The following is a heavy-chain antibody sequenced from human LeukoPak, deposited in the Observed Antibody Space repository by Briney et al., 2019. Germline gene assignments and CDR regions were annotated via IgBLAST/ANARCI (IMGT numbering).Heavy chain of an antibody. CDR3: ARQRRLRPRIAVAGTSYYYYYMDV. D-gene: IGHD6-19*01. Sequence: NPSETLSLTCAVYGGSFSGYYWSWIRQPPGKGLEWIGEINHSGSTNYNPSLKSRVTISVDTSKNQFSLKLSSVTAADTAVYYCARQRRLRPRIAVAGTSYYYYYMDVWGKGTTVTISS. CDR2: INHSGST. CDR1: GGSFSGYY. J-gene: IGHJ6*03. V-gene: IGHV4-34*01.